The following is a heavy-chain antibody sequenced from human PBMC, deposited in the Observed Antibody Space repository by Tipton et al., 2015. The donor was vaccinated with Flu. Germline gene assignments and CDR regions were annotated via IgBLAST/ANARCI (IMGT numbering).Heavy chain of an antibody. D-gene: IGHD3-3*01. J-gene: IGHJ2*01. CDR3: ASRVEGGSPSAHFDL. CDR1: GFTFSTHW. Sequence: SLRLSCAASGFTFSTHWMHWVRQAPGKGLVWVSRINSDGITTTYADSVKGRFTISRDSAKNTLYLQMNSLRAEDTAVYYCASRVEGGSPSAHFDLWGRGTPVTVSS. CDR2: INSDGITT. V-gene: IGHV3-74*01.